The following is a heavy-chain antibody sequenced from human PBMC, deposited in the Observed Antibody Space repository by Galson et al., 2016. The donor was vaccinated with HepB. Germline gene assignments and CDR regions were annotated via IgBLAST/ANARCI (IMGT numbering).Heavy chain of an antibody. Sequence: SLRLSCEASGFTVSTKCMTWVRQTPGKGLEWVSVMRRDGSTHYADPVKGRFTISRDTSKNTLYLQMSSLRPEDTAVYYCVREGQLESDGYNDAFDFWGQGTMVTVSS. CDR3: VREGQLESDGYNDAFDF. CDR2: MRRDGST. V-gene: IGHV3-53*01. CDR1: GFTVSTKC. D-gene: IGHD5-18*01. J-gene: IGHJ3*01.